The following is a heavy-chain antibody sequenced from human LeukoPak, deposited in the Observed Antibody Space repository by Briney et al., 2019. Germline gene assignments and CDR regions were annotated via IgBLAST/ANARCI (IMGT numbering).Heavy chain of an antibody. CDR3: ARDPSGSYYDY. J-gene: IGHJ4*02. CDR1: GFTFSSYA. Sequence: PGGSLRLSCAASGFTFSSYAMHWVRQAPGKGLEYVSAISSNGGSTYYANSVKGRFTISRDNSKNTLYLQMGSLRAEDMAVYYCARDPSGSYYDYWGQGTLVTVSS. V-gene: IGHV3-64*01. D-gene: IGHD1-26*01. CDR2: ISSNGGST.